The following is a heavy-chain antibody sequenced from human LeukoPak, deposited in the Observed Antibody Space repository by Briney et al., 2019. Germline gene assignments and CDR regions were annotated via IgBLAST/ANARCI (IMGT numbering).Heavy chain of an antibody. CDR2: ISYDGSNK. V-gene: IGHV3-30*18. Sequence: GGSLRLSCAASGFTFSSYSMNWVRQAPGKGLEWVAVISYDGSNKYYADSVKGRFTISRDNSKNTLYLQMNSLRAEDTAVYYCAKANDYGDHFDYWGQGTLVTVSS. CDR3: AKANDYGDHFDY. CDR1: GFTFSSYS. J-gene: IGHJ4*02. D-gene: IGHD4-17*01.